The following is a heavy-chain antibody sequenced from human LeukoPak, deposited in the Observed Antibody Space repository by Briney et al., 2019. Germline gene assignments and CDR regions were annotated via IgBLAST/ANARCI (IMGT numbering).Heavy chain of an antibody. J-gene: IGHJ6*03. Sequence: ASVKVSCKTSGYTFSGYYLHWVRRAPGRGLEWMGWINPNSGGTNYAQKFQGRVTMTRDTSISTAFMELSSLRSDDTAVYYCARSTMVQGPSGYYYYMDVWGKGTTVTVSS. CDR2: INPNSGGT. CDR1: GYTFSGYY. CDR3: ARSTMVQGPSGYYYYMDV. V-gene: IGHV1-2*02. D-gene: IGHD3-10*01.